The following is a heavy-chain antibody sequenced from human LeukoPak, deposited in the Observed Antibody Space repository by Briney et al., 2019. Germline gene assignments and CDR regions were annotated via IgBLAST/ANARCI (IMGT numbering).Heavy chain of an antibody. J-gene: IGHJ1*01. D-gene: IGHD3-22*01. CDR3: ARRRYYDSTGYFE. V-gene: IGHV4-39*01. CDR1: GDYISSSSYY. Sequence: SETLSLTCAVSGDYISSSSYYWGWTRQSPGTGLEWIGDIYHSGRTYYNPSLKSRVAISIDTSKNRFSLRLRSMTAADTAVFYCARRRYYDSTGYFEWGRGTLVTVSS. CDR2: IYHSGRT.